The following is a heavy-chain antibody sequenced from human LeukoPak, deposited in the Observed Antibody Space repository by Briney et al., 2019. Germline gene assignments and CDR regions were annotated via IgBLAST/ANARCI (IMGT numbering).Heavy chain of an antibody. V-gene: IGHV1-8*01. CDR2: MNRENGNT. D-gene: IGHD5-24*01. CDR1: GDIFRNYD. Sequence: ASVKVSCKRSGDIFRNYDINWVRQAPGQGLEWMGWMNRENGNTGYAQKFHGRVTMTRHAPTNTAYMELTSLRSEDTAVYFCATPMANTFDAFDIWGQGSRVTVSS. CDR3: ATPMANTFDAFDI. J-gene: IGHJ3*02.